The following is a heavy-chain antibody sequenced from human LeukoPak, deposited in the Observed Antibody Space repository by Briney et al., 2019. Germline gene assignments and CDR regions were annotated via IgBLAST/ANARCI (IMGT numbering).Heavy chain of an antibody. J-gene: IGHJ4*02. D-gene: IGHD5-12*01. CDR1: GDSMNGYY. Sequence: SGTLSLTCSVSGDSMNGYYWIWIRQTAGKGLEWIGRLFTGGNAECNSSLKSRVTMSVETSKSQFSLKLTSVTAADTAIYYCARGLRWDSGNDWGPEHWGQGVLVTVSS. CDR2: LFTGGNA. CDR3: ARGLRWDSGNDWGPEH. V-gene: IGHV4-4*07.